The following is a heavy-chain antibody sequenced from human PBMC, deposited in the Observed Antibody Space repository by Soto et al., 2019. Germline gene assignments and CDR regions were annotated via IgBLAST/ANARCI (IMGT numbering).Heavy chain of an antibody. CDR3: ARATAAAGLYYYGMDV. CDR2: ISSSSSTI. V-gene: IGHV3-48*02. J-gene: IGHJ6*02. CDR1: GFTFSSYS. Sequence: EVQLVESGGGLVQPGGSLRLSCAASGFTFSSYSMNWVRQAPGKGLEWVSYISSSSSTIYYADSVKGRFTISRDNAKNSLYLQMSSLRDEDTAVYYCARATAAAGLYYYGMDVWGQGTTVTVSS. D-gene: IGHD6-13*01.